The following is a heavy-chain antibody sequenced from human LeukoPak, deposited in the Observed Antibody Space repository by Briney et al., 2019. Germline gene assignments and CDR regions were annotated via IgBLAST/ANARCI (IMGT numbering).Heavy chain of an antibody. CDR2: ISGSGGST. D-gene: IGHD3-10*01. CDR3: AEALYGSGSYGGDY. CDR1: GFTVSSNY. J-gene: IGHJ4*02. Sequence: PGGSLRLSCAASGFTVSSNYMSWVRQAPGKGLEWVSAISGSGGSTYYADSVKGRFTISRDNSKNTLYLQMNSLRAEDTAVYYCAEALYGSGSYGGDYWGQGTLVTVSS. V-gene: IGHV3-23*01.